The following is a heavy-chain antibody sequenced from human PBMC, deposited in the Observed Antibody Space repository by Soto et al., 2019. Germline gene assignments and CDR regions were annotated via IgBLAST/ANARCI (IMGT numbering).Heavy chain of an antibody. V-gene: IGHV4-30-2*01. CDR2: MYHSGST. CDR3: AREVKDFWSGSLYYYYYGMDV. J-gene: IGHJ6*02. D-gene: IGHD3-3*01. CDR1: GGSIISGGYS. Sequence: SKTLSLTCSVSGGSIISGGYSWSLIRQAPGKGLEWIGYMYHSGSTYYNPSLKSRVTISVDTSKNQFSLKLSSVTAADTAVYYCAREVKDFWSGSLYYYYYGMDVWGQGTTVT.